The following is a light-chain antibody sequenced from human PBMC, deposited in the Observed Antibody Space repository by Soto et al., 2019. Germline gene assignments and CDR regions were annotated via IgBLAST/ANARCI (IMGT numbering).Light chain of an antibody. J-gene: IGKJ4*01. CDR1: QSVSSY. CDR2: DSS. CDR3: QQRSNWPLT. V-gene: IGKV3-11*01. Sequence: ENVLTQSPGTLSLSPGERATLSCRASQSVSSYVAWYQQKPGQAPRLLIFDSSNRATGIPARFSGSGSGTDFTLTIRSLEPEDFAVYYCQQRSNWPLTFGGGTKVEIK.